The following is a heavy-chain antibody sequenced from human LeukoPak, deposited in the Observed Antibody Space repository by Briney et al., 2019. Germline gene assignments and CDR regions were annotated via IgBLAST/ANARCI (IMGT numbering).Heavy chain of an antibody. D-gene: IGHD4-11*01. V-gene: IGHV3-30*02. Sequence: GGPLRLSCAASGFTFSSYGMHWVRQAPGKGLEWVAFIRYDGSNKYYADSVKGRFTISRDNSKNTLYLQMNSLRAEDTAVYYCAKLDDYSNYRPLDYWGQGTLVTVSS. J-gene: IGHJ4*02. CDR1: GFTFSSYG. CDR3: AKLDDYSNYRPLDY. CDR2: IRYDGSNK.